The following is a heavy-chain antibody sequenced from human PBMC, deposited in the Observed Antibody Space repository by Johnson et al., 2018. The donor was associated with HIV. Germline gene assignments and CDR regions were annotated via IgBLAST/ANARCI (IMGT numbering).Heavy chain of an antibody. Sequence: VQLVESGGGLVQPGGSLRLSCAASGFTFSRYVMNWVRQAPGKGLEWVATASASVGGTYYADSVTGRFTISRDNSKNTLYLQMNSLRSEDTAVYYCARQYYGSGTDAFDIWGQGTMVTVSS. J-gene: IGHJ3*02. CDR1: GFTFSRYV. D-gene: IGHD3-10*01. CDR2: ASASVGGT. CDR3: ARQYYGSGTDAFDI. V-gene: IGHV3-23*04.